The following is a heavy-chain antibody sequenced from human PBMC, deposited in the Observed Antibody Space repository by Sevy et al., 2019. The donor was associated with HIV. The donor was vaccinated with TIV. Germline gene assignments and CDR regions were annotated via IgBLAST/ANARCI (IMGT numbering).Heavy chain of an antibody. V-gene: IGHV4-31*03. CDR1: GGSISSGGYY. J-gene: IGHJ3*02. CDR2: IYYSGST. D-gene: IGHD2-15*01. Sequence: SETLSLTCTVSGGSISSGGYYWSWIRQHPGKGLEWIGYIYYSGSTYYNPSLKSRVTISVDTSKNQFSLKLSSVTAADTAVYYCARVSCSGVSCLRDHDAFDIWGQGTMVTVSS. CDR3: ARVSCSGVSCLRDHDAFDI.